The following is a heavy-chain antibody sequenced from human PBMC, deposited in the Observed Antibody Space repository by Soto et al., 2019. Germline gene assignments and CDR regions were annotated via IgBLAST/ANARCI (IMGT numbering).Heavy chain of an antibody. D-gene: IGHD4-4*01. J-gene: IGHJ4*02. CDR1: GGSISSYY. Sequence: SETLSLTCTVSGGSISSYYWSRIRQPPGKGLEWIGYIYYSGSTNYNPSLKSRVTISVDTSKNQFSLKLSSVTAADTAVYYCAREGLDSNYLWFDYWGQGTLVTVSS. CDR3: AREGLDSNYLWFDY. CDR2: IYYSGST. V-gene: IGHV4-59*01.